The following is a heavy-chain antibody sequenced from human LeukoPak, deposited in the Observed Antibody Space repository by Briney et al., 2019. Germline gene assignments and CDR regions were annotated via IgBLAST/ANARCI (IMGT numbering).Heavy chain of an antibody. D-gene: IGHD6-13*01. CDR2: INHTGNT. CDR1: GGSFSGFY. CDR3: ARHGGSWTFDY. Sequence: SETLSLTCAVDGGSFSGFYWSWIRQTPGRGLEWIGEINHTGNTNYNPSLTDYNPSLKSRVTMSVDSSKNELSLKVRSVTAADTGVYFCARHGGSWTFDYWGQGTLVTVSS. J-gene: IGHJ4*01. V-gene: IGHV4-34*01.